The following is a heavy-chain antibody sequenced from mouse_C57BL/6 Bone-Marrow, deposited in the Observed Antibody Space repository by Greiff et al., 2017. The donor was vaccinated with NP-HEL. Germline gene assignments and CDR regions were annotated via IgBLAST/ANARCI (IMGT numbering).Heavy chain of an antibody. D-gene: IGHD1-1*01. V-gene: IGHV1-39*01. J-gene: IGHJ4*01. CDR1: GYSFTDYN. CDR3: ARGLTTVVPYYAMDY. Sequence: VQLQQSGPELVKPGASVKISCKASGYSFTDYNMNWVKQSNGKSLEWIGVINPNYGTTSYNQKFKGKATLTVDQSSSTASMQLNSLTSEDSAVYYCARGLTTVVPYYAMDYWGQGTSVTVSS. CDR2: INPNYGTT.